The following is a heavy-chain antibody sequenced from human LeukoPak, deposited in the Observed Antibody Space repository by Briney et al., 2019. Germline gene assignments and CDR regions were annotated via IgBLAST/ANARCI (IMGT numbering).Heavy chain of an antibody. CDR3: ARDWGTGDHDY. V-gene: IGHV3-7*01. Sequence: GGSLRLSCAASGFTFSSYWMSWVRQAPAKGLEWVANINQDGSEKYYVDSVKGRFTISRDNAKNSLYLQMNSLRAEDTAVYYCARDWGTGDHDYWGQGTLVTVSS. CDR2: INQDGSEK. J-gene: IGHJ4*02. D-gene: IGHD7-27*01. CDR1: GFTFSSYW.